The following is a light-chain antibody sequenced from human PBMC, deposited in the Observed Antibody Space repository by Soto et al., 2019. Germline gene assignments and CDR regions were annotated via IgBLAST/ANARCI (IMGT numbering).Light chain of an antibody. CDR1: QSISNW. CDR2: AAS. Sequence: IEVTQAPYARSASRGDRDSITCRARQSISNWLAWYQQKPGKAPKLLIYAASGLPSGVPSRFSGSGSRTDFTLTISRLQPEDFATYSCQQATSFPLTFGGGTKVDIK. CDR3: QQATSFPLT. J-gene: IGKJ4*01. V-gene: IGKV1-12*01.